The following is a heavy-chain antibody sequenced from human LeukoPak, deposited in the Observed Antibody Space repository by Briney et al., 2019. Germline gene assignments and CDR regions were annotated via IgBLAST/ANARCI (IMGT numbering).Heavy chain of an antibody. CDR1: GYTFTSYG. D-gene: IGHD4-17*01. J-gene: IGHJ6*02. V-gene: IGHV1-18*01. Sequence: ASVKVSCKASGYTFTSYGISWVRQAPGQGLEWMGWISAYNGNTNYAQKLQGRVTMTTDTSTSTAYMELRSLRSGDTAVYYCARAGDYYYYYGMDVWGQGTTVTVSS. CDR3: ARAGDYYYYYGMDV. CDR2: ISAYNGNT.